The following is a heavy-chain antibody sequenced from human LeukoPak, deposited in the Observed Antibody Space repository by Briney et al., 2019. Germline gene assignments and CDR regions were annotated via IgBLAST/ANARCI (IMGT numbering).Heavy chain of an antibody. Sequence: GGSLRLSCAASGFTVRNNHMSWVRQAPGKGLEWVSVIDSRDNTYYADSVKGRFTISRHNSKNTLYLQMNSLRAEDTAVYYCARVVHGYYHYWGQGTLVTVSS. CDR1: GFTVRNNH. CDR3: ARVVHGYYHY. J-gene: IGHJ4*02. CDR2: IDSRDNT. V-gene: IGHV3-53*04. D-gene: IGHD2-8*01.